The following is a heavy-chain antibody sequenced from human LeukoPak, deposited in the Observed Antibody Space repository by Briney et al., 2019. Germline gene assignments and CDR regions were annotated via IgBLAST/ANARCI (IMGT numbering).Heavy chain of an antibody. CDR1: GGSISSYY. CDR2: IYYSGST. J-gene: IGHJ5*02. CDR3: ARDSITMVRGVIS. D-gene: IGHD3-10*01. Sequence: PSETLSLTCTVSGGSISSYYWSWIRQPPGKGLEWIGYIYYSGSTNYNPSLKSRVTISVDTSKNQFSLKLSSVTAADMAVYYCARDSITMVRGVISWGQGTLVTVSS. V-gene: IGHV4-59*12.